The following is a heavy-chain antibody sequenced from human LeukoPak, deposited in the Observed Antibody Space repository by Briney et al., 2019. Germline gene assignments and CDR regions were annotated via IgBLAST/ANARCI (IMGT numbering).Heavy chain of an antibody. D-gene: IGHD3-10*01. Sequence: ASVKVSCTASGVTVSSYAIRWVRQDPGQGLEGMGRIIPVLGIANYAQKFQGRVTITEEKSTSTAYMELSSLRSEDTAVYYCARVGTYYYYAMDVWGQGTTVTVSS. V-gene: IGHV1-69*04. J-gene: IGHJ6*02. CDR2: IIPVLGIA. CDR1: GVTVSSYA. CDR3: ARVGTYYYYAMDV.